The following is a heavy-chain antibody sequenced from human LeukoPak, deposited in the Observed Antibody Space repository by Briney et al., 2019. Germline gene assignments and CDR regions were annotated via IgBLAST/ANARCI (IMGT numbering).Heavy chain of an antibody. V-gene: IGHV3-23*01. CDR1: GFTFSSYA. CDR3: AKDPYDDYGDYADFQH. CDR2: ISGSGGST. Sequence: GGSLRLSCAASGFTFSSYAMSWVRQAPGKGLEWVSAISGSGGSTYYADSVKGRFTISRDNSKNTLYLQMNSLRAEDTAAYYCAKDPYDDYGDYADFQHWGQGTLVTVSS. J-gene: IGHJ1*01. D-gene: IGHD4-17*01.